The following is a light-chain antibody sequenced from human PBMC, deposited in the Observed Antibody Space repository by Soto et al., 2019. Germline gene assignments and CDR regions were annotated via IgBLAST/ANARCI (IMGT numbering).Light chain of an antibody. CDR3: QQRSNWPIT. CDR1: QSVSSTY. V-gene: IGKV3D-20*02. Sequence: EILLTQSPGTLSLSPGEISTLSCRASQSVSSTYLAWYQQKPGQAPRLLIYDASNRATGIPARFSGSGSGTDFTLTISSLEPEDFAVYYCQQRSNWPITFGQGTRLEIK. J-gene: IGKJ5*01. CDR2: DAS.